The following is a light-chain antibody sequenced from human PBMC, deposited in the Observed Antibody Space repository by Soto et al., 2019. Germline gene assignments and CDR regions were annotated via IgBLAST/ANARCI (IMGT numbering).Light chain of an antibody. V-gene: IGKV3-15*01. J-gene: IGKJ2*01. CDR2: GAS. Sequence: EIVMTQSPATLSVSPGERATLSCRASQSVNNNLAWYHQKPGQAPRLLIYGASTRATGIPARFSGSGSGTEFTLTISSLQSEDFVVYYCQQYDNWPYTFGQGTKLEIK. CDR3: QQYDNWPYT. CDR1: QSVNNN.